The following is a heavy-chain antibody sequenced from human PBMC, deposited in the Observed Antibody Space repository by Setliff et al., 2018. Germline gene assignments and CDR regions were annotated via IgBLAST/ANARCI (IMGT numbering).Heavy chain of an antibody. CDR3: ARLKYCSGGNCYGYAFDI. CDR2: IYPGNSDT. J-gene: IGHJ3*02. D-gene: IGHD2-15*01. Sequence: GESLTISCKHSGYSFTSYWIAWVRQMPGKGLEWMGIIYPGNSDTRYSPSFQGQVTFSADKSISTAYLQRSSLKASDTAMYYCARLKYCSGGNCYGYAFDIWGQGTLVTV. CDR1: GYSFTSYW. V-gene: IGHV5-51*01.